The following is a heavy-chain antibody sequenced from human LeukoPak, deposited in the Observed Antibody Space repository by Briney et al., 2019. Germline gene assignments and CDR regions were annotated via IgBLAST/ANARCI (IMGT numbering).Heavy chain of an antibody. D-gene: IGHD1-26*01. V-gene: IGHV3-23*01. CDR3: ARRGGSYFIDY. J-gene: IGHJ4*02. CDR2: ITGGGGTI. Sequence: GGSLRLSCTASGFTFKNYAMSWVRQAPGKGLEWVSGITGGGGTIEYADSVKGRFTISRDNSKNTLYLQMNSLRAEDTAVYYCARRGGSYFIDYWGQGTLVTVSS. CDR1: GFTFKNYA.